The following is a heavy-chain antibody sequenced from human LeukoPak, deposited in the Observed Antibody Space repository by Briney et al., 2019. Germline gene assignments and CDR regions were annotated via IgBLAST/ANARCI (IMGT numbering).Heavy chain of an antibody. CDR3: ASRATVTTDRFWFDP. J-gene: IGHJ5*02. CDR2: IYSGGSS. D-gene: IGHD4-11*01. V-gene: IGHV3-53*01. Sequence: PGGSLRLSCAASGFTVSSNSMNWVRQAPGKGLEWVSVIYSGGSSSYAESVKGRYTISRDNSKNTLYLQMNSLRAEDTAVYYCASRATVTTDRFWFDPWGQGTLVTVSS. CDR1: GFTVSSNS.